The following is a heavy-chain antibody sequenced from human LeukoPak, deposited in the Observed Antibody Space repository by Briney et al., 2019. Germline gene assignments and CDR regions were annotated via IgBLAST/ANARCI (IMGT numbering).Heavy chain of an antibody. Sequence: PSETLSLTCTVSGGSISSSSYYWGWIRQTPGKGLEWIGSIYYSGSTYYNPSLKSRVTISVDTSKNQFSLKLSSVTAADTAVYYCARQGGGGMATIYYWGQGTLVTVSS. CDR2: IYYSGST. CDR3: ARQGGGGMATIYY. CDR1: GGSISSSSYY. V-gene: IGHV4-39*01. D-gene: IGHD5-24*01. J-gene: IGHJ4*02.